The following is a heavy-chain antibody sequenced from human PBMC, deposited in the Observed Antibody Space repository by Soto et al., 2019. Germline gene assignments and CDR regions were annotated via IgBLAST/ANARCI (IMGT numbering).Heavy chain of an antibody. V-gene: IGHV3-11*01. D-gene: IGHD2-2*01. CDR3: ARDGSVVVPAAIGYYYGMDV. Sequence: QVQLVESGGGLVKPGGSLRLSCAASGFTFSDYYMSWIRQAPGKGLEWVSYISSSGSTIYYADFVKGRFTISRDNAKNSLYLQMNSLRAEDTAVYYCARDGSVVVPAAIGYYYGMDVWGQGTTVTVSS. CDR1: GFTFSDYY. CDR2: ISSSGSTI. J-gene: IGHJ6*02.